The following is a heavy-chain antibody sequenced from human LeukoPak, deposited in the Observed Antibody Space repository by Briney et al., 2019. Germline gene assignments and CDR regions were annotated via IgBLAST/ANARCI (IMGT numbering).Heavy chain of an antibody. D-gene: IGHD3-16*02. V-gene: IGHV1-8*01. CDR3: ARGLRSDY. J-gene: IGHJ4*02. CDR2: MNPNSGRR. Sequence: QXXGXXLEWMGWMNPNSGRRVYAQKFQGRVTMTRNSSINTAYMELTSLRSDDTAVYYCARGLRSDYWGQGTLVTVSS.